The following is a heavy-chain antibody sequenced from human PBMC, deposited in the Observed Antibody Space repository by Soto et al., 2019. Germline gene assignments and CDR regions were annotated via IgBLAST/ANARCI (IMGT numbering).Heavy chain of an antibody. Sequence: ASVKVSCKASGYIFTSYGISWVRQAPGQGLEWMGWISAYNGNTNYAQKLQGRVTMTRDTSTSTIYMELSSLRSEDTAVYYCTRGILRFLEWLDSWGQGTLVTVSS. D-gene: IGHD3-3*01. J-gene: IGHJ5*01. CDR1: GYIFTSYG. V-gene: IGHV1-18*01. CDR3: TRGILRFLEWLDS. CDR2: ISAYNGNT.